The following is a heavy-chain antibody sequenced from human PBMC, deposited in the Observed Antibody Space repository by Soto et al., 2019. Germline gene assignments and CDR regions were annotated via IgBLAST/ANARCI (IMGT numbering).Heavy chain of an antibody. CDR3: ARPRVGEDTFDI. Sequence: QVQLVQSGAEVKKPGASVKVSCKASGYTFTSYYMHWVRQAPGQGLEWMGIINPSGGSTSYAQKFQGRGTMTRDTSTSTVYMELSSLRSEDTAVYYCARPRVGEDTFDIWGQGTMVTVSS. CDR2: INPSGGST. V-gene: IGHV1-46*03. D-gene: IGHD3-16*01. CDR1: GYTFTSYY. J-gene: IGHJ3*02.